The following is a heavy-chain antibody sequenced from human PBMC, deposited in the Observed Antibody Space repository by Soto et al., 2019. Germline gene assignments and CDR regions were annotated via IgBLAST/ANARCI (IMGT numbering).Heavy chain of an antibody. CDR3: AGGSGSSSGDWFDP. V-gene: IGHV1-46*01. CDR1: GNTFRNYY. J-gene: IGHJ5*02. Sequence: ASVKVSCKASGNTFRNYYIHWARQAPGQGLEWMGIINPSDGSSNYAQKFQGRVTMTRDTSTSTVYMELSSLRSDDTAVYYCAGGSGSSSGDWFDPWGQGTLVTVSS. D-gene: IGHD3-16*01. CDR2: INPSDGSS.